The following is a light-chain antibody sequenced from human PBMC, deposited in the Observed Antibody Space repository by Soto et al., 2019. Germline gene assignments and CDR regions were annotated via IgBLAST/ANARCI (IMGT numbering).Light chain of an antibody. CDR3: QSYDSSLSGWV. J-gene: IGLJ3*02. Sequence: QSVLTQPPSVSGAPGQGVTISCTGKSSNIGAGFDVHWYQHLPGTAPKLLIYANTNRPSGVPDRFSGSKSGTSASLAISGLQAEDVTDYYCQSYDSSLSGWVFGGGTKLTVL. CDR1: SSNIGAGFD. CDR2: ANT. V-gene: IGLV1-40*01.